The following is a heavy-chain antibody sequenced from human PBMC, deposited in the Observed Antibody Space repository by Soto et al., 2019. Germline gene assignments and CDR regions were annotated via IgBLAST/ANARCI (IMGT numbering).Heavy chain of an antibody. Sequence: SETLSLTCTVSGGSINSNGYYWGWIRQPPGKGLEWIGSIYYSGSTYYNLSLKSRVTISVDTSKNQFSLKLSSVTAADTAVYFCARRSSSFTLDYWGQGTLVTVSS. CDR3: ARRSSSFTLDY. V-gene: IGHV4-39*01. CDR1: GGSINSNGYY. J-gene: IGHJ4*02. CDR2: IYYSGST. D-gene: IGHD2-2*01.